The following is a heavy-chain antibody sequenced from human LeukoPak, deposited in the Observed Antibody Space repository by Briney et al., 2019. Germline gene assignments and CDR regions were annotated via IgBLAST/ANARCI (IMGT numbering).Heavy chain of an antibody. Sequence: ASVKVSCKPSGYTFTDYAINWVRQAPGQGLEYMGWVNTNTGNPTYAQGFTGRFVFSSDSSVSSAYLQITSLKADDSAIYFCASCNDSSGYFAYWGQGTLVTVSS. D-gene: IGHD3-22*01. CDR1: GYTFTDYA. J-gene: IGHJ4*02. CDR3: ASCNDSSGYFAY. CDR2: VNTNTGNP. V-gene: IGHV7-4-1*02.